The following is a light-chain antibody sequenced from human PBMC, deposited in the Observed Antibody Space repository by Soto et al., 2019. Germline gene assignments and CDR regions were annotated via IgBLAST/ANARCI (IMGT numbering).Light chain of an antibody. V-gene: IGKV3-15*01. Sequence: EIVLTQSPGTLSLSPGERATLSCKASQSVSSYLAWYQQKPGQAPRLLIYDASIGATGTPARFSGSGSGSEFTLTIGSLQSEDFAVYYCQRFNKWPLTFGPGTKVHVK. CDR1: QSVSSY. J-gene: IGKJ3*01. CDR2: DAS. CDR3: QRFNKWPLT.